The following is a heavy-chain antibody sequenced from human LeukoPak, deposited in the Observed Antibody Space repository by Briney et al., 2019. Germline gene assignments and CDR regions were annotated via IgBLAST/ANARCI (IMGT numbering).Heavy chain of an antibody. Sequence: SQTLSLTCTVSGGSISSGSYYWSWIRQPAGKGLEWIGEINHSGSTNYNPSLKSRVTISVDTSKNQFSLKLSSVTAADTAVYYCARGPMTTVTSIWGQGTLVTVSS. V-gene: IGHV4-61*09. CDR1: GGSISSGSYY. J-gene: IGHJ4*02. CDR3: ARGPMTTVTSI. D-gene: IGHD4-17*01. CDR2: INHSGST.